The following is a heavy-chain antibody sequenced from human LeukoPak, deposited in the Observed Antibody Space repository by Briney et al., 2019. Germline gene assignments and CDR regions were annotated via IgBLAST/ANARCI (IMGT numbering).Heavy chain of an antibody. Sequence: GGSLRLSCAASGFTFSSYGMHWVRQAPGKGLEWVANMNEDGSEKDYVDSVKGRFTISRDNARKSLYLQMSSLRVEDTAVYYCARVAQGATTENYFYYYMDVWGKGTTVTVSS. CDR3: ARVAQGATTENYFYYYMDV. J-gene: IGHJ6*03. CDR1: GFTFSSYG. D-gene: IGHD4-11*01. CDR2: MNEDGSEK. V-gene: IGHV3-7*01.